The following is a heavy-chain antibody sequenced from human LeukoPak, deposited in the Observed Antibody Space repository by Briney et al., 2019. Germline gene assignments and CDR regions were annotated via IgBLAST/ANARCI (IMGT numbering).Heavy chain of an antibody. J-gene: IGHJ6*04. V-gene: IGHV1-69*10. CDR2: FIPILGTA. CDR3: AAIPVFAVVLHQEPV. CDR1: GYTFTSYD. Sequence: ASVKVSCKASGYTFTSYDINWVRQATGQGLEWMGVFIPILGTANSTQKFHDRLTITADISTNTAYMELSSLRSEDTAVYFCAAIPVFAVVLHQEPVWGKGTTVTVSS. D-gene: IGHD3-3*01.